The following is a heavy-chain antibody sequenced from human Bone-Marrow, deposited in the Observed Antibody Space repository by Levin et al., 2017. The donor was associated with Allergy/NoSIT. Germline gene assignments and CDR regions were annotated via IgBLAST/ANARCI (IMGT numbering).Heavy chain of an antibody. CDR2: ISAGGSDK. D-gene: IGHD6-19*01. J-gene: IGHJ4*03. Sequence: GESLKISCAASGFTFDTHAVSWVRQAPGKGLEWLSYISAGGSDKYYADSVRGRFTISRDDAKNALVLQMNSLRAEDTAVYYCARDPSSGWYEGLSYFDSWGLGTLVTVSS. CDR1: GFTFDTHA. V-gene: IGHV3-11*01. CDR3: ARDPSSGWYEGLSYFDS.